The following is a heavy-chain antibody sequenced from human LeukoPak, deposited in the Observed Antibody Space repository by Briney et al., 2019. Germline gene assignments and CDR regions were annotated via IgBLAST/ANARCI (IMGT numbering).Heavy chain of an antibody. CDR1: GGSISSGGYS. CDR2: IYHSGST. Sequence: SETLSLTCAVSGGSISSGGYSWSWIRQPPGKGLEWIGYIYHSGSTYYNPSLKSRVTISVDTSKNQFSLKLSSVTAADTAVYYCARAGPERTTIADYWGQGTLVTVSS. V-gene: IGHV4-30-2*01. J-gene: IGHJ4*02. CDR3: ARAGPERTTIADY. D-gene: IGHD2/OR15-2a*01.